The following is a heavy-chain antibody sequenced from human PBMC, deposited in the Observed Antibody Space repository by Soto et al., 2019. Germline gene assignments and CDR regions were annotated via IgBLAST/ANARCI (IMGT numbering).Heavy chain of an antibody. D-gene: IGHD5-12*01. CDR3: ASVPGSPGYHGLDV. CDR1: GLTFSKYW. J-gene: IGHJ6*02. Sequence: EVQLVESGGGLVQPGGSLRLSCAASGLTFSKYWMTWVRQAPGKGLEWVANINHDGSEQYYVGSVKGRFAISRDNAKNSLFLQMNSLRAEDTAVYYCASVPGSPGYHGLDVWGQGTTVTVSS. CDR2: INHDGSEQ. V-gene: IGHV3-7*03.